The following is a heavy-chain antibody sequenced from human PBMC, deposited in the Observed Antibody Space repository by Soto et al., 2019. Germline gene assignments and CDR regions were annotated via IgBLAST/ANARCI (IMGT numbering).Heavy chain of an antibody. D-gene: IGHD3-3*01. Sequence: GASVKVSCKASGYTFTSYYMHWVRQAPGQGLEWMGIINPSGGSTSYAQKFQGRVTMTRDTSTSTVYMELSSLRSEDTAVYYCARAHNYDFWSGYYYYGMDVCGQGPTVTVSS. J-gene: IGHJ6*02. CDR1: GYTFTSYY. V-gene: IGHV1-46*01. CDR2: INPSGGST. CDR3: ARAHNYDFWSGYYYYGMDV.